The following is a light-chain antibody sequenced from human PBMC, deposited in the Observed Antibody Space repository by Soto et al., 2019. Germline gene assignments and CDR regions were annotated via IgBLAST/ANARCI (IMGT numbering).Light chain of an antibody. CDR1: QSVSSN. V-gene: IGKV3-15*01. J-gene: IGKJ2*01. Sequence: EIVMTQSPATLSVSPGKRATLSCRASQSVSSNLAWYQHKPGQAPRLLIYATSTRATGVPARFSGSGSGTDFTLTISSLQSEDFAIYFCQQYDKWPPYTFGQGTKLEIK. CDR3: QQYDKWPPYT. CDR2: ATS.